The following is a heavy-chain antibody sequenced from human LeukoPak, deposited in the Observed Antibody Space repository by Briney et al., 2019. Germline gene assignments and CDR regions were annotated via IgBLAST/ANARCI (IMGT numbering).Heavy chain of an antibody. J-gene: IGHJ3*02. Sequence: SETLSLTCTVSGGSIGSSYWSWIRQPPGKGLEWIGYVYYSGSTKYNPSLKSRITVSADTSKNQFSLKLSSVTAADTAVYYCARQSPVTNVAFDIWGQGTMVTVSS. CDR3: ARQSPVTNVAFDI. V-gene: IGHV4-59*08. CDR1: GGSIGSSY. D-gene: IGHD4-17*01. CDR2: VYYSGST.